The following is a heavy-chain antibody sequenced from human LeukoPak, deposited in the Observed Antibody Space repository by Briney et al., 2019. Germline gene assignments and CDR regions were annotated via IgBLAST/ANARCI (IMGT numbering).Heavy chain of an antibody. J-gene: IGHJ3*02. CDR2: IYYSGST. V-gene: IGHV4-59*01. CDR3: ARESQKYYDILTGYGGGAFDI. D-gene: IGHD3-9*01. Sequence: PSETLSLTCTVSGGSISSYYWSWIRQPPGKGLEWIGYIYYSGSTNYNPSLKSRVTISVDTFKNQFSLKLSSVTAADTAVYYCARESQKYYDILTGYGGGAFDIWGQGTMVTVSS. CDR1: GGSISSYY.